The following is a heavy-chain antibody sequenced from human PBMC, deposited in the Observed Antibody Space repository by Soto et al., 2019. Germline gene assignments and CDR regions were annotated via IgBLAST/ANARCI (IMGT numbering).Heavy chain of an antibody. CDR3: ARDSSLYCWGGDCYTSYYYGMDV. D-gene: IGHD2-21*02. CDR2: IYYSGST. V-gene: IGHV4-31*03. Sequence: PSETLSLTCTVSGGSISSGGYYWSWIRQHPGKGLEWIGYIYYSGSTYYNPSLKSRVTISVDTSKNQFSLKLSSVTAADTAVYYCARDSSLYCWGGDCYTSYYYGMDVWGQGTTVTVSS. CDR1: GGSISSGGYY. J-gene: IGHJ6*02.